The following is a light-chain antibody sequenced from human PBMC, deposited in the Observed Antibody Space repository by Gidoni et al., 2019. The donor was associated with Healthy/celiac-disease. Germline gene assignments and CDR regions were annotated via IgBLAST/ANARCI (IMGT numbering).Light chain of an antibody. CDR3: QKYNSAPALT. J-gene: IGKJ4*01. CDR2: AAS. V-gene: IGKV1-27*01. CDR1: QGISNY. Sequence: DIQMTQSPSSLSASVGDRVTITCRASQGISNYLAWYQQKPGKVPKLLIYAASTLQSGVPSRFSGSGSGTDCTLTISSLQPEDVATYYCQKYNSAPALTFXGXTKVEIK.